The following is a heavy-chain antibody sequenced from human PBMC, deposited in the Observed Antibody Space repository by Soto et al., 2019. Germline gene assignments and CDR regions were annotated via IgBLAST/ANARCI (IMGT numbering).Heavy chain of an antibody. CDR2: INPSGGST. Sequence: QVQLVQSGAEVKNPGASVKVSCKASGYTFTSYYMHWVRQSPGQGLEWMGIINPSGGSTSYAKKFQGRVTMTRDTSTSTVYMELSSLRSEDTAVYYCARVVRIAARPRYGMDVWGQGTTVTVSS. D-gene: IGHD6-6*01. CDR3: ARVVRIAARPRYGMDV. J-gene: IGHJ6*02. CDR1: GYTFTSYY. V-gene: IGHV1-46*01.